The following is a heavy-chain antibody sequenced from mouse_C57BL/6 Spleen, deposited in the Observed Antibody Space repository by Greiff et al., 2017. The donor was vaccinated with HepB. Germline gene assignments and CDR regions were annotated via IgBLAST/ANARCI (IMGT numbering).Heavy chain of an antibody. Sequence: VKLVESGAELVRPGASVKLSCKASGYTFTDYYINWVKQRPGQGLEWIARIYPGSGNTYYNEKFKGKATLTAEKSSSTAYMQLSSLTSEDSAVYFCARELIYYGPYYAMDYWGQGTSVTVSS. CDR3: ARELIYYGPYYAMDY. CDR2: IYPGSGNT. CDR1: GYTFTDYY. J-gene: IGHJ4*01. V-gene: IGHV1-76*01. D-gene: IGHD2-1*01.